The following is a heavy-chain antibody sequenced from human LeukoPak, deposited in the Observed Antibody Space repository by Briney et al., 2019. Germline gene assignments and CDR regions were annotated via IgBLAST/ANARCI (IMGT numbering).Heavy chain of an antibody. CDR3: VRSSSSWSLSEYFQH. CDR2: ISSNGGST. V-gene: IGHV3-64D*06. CDR1: GFTFSSYA. J-gene: IGHJ1*01. Sequence: GGSLRLSCSASGFTFSSYAMHWVRQPPGKGLEYVSGISSNGGSTYYADSVKGRFTISRDNSKNTLYLQMSSLRAEDTAVYYCVRSSSSWSLSEYFQHWGQGTLVTVSS. D-gene: IGHD6-13*01.